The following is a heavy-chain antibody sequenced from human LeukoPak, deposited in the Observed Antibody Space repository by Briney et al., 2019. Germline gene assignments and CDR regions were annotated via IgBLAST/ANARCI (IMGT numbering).Heavy chain of an antibody. D-gene: IGHD3-10*01. CDR1: GFTFSDYY. V-gene: IGHV3-11*04. J-gene: IGHJ5*02. Sequence: GGSLRLSCAASGFTFSDYYMSWIRQAPGKGLEWVSYISSSGSTIYYADSVKGRFTISRDNAKHSLYLQMNSLRAEDTAVYYCTRDLDGSGSYNWFDPWGQGTLVTVSS. CDR2: ISSSGSTI. CDR3: TRDLDGSGSYNWFDP.